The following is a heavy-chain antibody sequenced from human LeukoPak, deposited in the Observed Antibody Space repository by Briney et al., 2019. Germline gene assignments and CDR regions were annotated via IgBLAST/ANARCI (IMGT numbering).Heavy chain of an antibody. CDR2: ISYDGSNK. Sequence: GGSLRLSCAASGFTFSSYAMHWVRQAPGKGLEWVAVISYDGSNKYYADSVKGRFTISRDNAKNSLYLQMNSLRAEDTAVYYCARFGAYDSSAYYYVTSKMFDYWGQGTLVTVSS. D-gene: IGHD3-22*01. J-gene: IGHJ4*02. V-gene: IGHV3-30-3*01. CDR3: ARFGAYDSSAYYYVTSKMFDY. CDR1: GFTFSSYA.